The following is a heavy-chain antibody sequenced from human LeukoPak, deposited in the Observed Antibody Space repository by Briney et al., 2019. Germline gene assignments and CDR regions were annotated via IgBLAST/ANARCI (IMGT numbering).Heavy chain of an antibody. CDR3: AKDSAGADPEEIDY. CDR2: ISWNSGSI. Sequence: GGSLRLSCAASGFTFDDYAMHWVRHAPGKGLEWVSGISWNSGSIGYADSVKGRFTISRDNAKNSLYLQMNSLRAEDTALYYCAKDSAGADPEEIDYWGQGTLVTVSS. D-gene: IGHD1-26*01. CDR1: GFTFDDYA. J-gene: IGHJ4*02. V-gene: IGHV3-9*01.